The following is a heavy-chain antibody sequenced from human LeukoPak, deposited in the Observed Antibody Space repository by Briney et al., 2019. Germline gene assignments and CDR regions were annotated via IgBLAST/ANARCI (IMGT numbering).Heavy chain of an antibody. CDR2: VNESGGT. CDR1: IDSFSNYH. V-gene: IGHV4-34*01. Sequence: SETLSLTCAAYIDSFSNYHWNWIRQTPAKGMEWIGEVNESGGTNISPSLRSRVILSVDTSKNQFSLKLISVTVADTAIYYCARGQGATVPQVGKNWFDPWGQGTRVTVSS. CDR3: ARGQGATVPQVGKNWFDP. J-gene: IGHJ5*02. D-gene: IGHD1-26*01.